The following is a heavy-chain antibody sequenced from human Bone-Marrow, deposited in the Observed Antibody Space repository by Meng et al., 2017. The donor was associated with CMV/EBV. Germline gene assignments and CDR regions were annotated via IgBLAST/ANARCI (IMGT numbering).Heavy chain of an antibody. CDR1: GFTSSREW. D-gene: IGHD5/OR15-5a*01. CDR2: IKQDGSEK. CDR3: APDVYDY. J-gene: IGHJ4*02. V-gene: IGHV3-7*01. Sequence: GGSLRLSCAVAGFTSSREWMSWVRQAPGKGLEWVANIKQDGSEKYYVDSVKGRFTISRDNAKNSLYLQMNSLTAEDTAVYYCAPDVYDYWGQGTLVTVSS.